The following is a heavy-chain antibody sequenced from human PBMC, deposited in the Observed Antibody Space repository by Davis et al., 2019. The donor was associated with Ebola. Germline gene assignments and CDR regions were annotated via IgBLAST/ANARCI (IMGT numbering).Heavy chain of an antibody. CDR2: INPDTGGT. Sequence: ASVKVSCKPSGYIFTTYYIHWVRQAPGRGLEWMGWINPDTGGTNYAQKFQGRVTMTRATSISTAYMELSRLTSENTAVYYCGRDMFYSSSALFFDHWGQGTLVTVPS. CDR1: GYIFTTYY. V-gene: IGHV1-2*02. CDR3: GRDMFYSSSALFFDH. D-gene: IGHD6-6*01. J-gene: IGHJ4*02.